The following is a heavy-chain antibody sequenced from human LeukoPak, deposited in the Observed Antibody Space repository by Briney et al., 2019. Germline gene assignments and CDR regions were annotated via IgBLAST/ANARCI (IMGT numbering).Heavy chain of an antibody. CDR2: IRSDGSNK. CDR1: GFSFSSYG. J-gene: IGHJ3*02. Sequence: GGSLRLSCAGSGFSFSSYGMHWVRQAPGKGLEWMAFIRSDGSNKYYADSVKGRFTISRDNSKNTLYLQMNSLRAEDTAVYYCARDVSWATIQIGAFDIWGQGTMVTVSS. V-gene: IGHV3-30*02. CDR3: ARDVSWATIQIGAFDI. D-gene: IGHD5-24*01.